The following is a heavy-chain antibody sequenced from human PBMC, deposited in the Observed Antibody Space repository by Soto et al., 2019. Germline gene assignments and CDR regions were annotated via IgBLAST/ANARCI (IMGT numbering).Heavy chain of an antibody. CDR1: GGSISSYY. Sequence: SVTLSLRCSVAGGSISSYYGRWIRQPPGKGLEWIGYIYYSGSTNYNPSLKSRVTISVDTSKNQFSLKLSSVTAADTAVYYCARAQSSSWYFDYWGQGTLVTASS. CDR3: ARAQSSSWYFDY. D-gene: IGHD6-13*01. CDR2: IYYSGST. J-gene: IGHJ4*02. V-gene: IGHV4-59*01.